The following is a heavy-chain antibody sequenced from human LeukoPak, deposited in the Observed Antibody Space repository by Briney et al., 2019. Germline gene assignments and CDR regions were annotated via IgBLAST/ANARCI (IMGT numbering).Heavy chain of an antibody. D-gene: IGHD3-3*01. V-gene: IGHV4-30-4*01. Sequence: SETLSLTCTVSGGSISSGDYYWSWIRQPPGKGLEWIGYIYYSGSTYYNPSLKSRVTISVDTSKNQFSLKLSSVTAADTAVYYCARHGPILRFLEWPYRGAFDIWGQGTMVTVSS. J-gene: IGHJ3*02. CDR1: GGSISSGDYY. CDR2: IYYSGST. CDR3: ARHGPILRFLEWPYRGAFDI.